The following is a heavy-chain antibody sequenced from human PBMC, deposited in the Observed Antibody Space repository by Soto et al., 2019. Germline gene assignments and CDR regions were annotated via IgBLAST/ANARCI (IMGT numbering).Heavy chain of an antibody. CDR1: VGSISSGGYY. J-gene: IGHJ6*02. CDR3: ARDRITMVRGVIIASYGMDV. V-gene: IGHV4-31*03. Sequence: SETLSLTCTVSVGSISSGGYYWSWIRQHPGKGLEWIGYIYYSGSTYYNPSLKSRVTISVDTSKNQFPLKLSSVTAADTAVYYCARDRITMVRGVIIASYGMDVWGQGTTVTVSS. CDR2: IYYSGST. D-gene: IGHD3-10*01.